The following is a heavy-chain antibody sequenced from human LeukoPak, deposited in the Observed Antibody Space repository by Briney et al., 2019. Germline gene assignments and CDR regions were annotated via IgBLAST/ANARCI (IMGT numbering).Heavy chain of an antibody. D-gene: IGHD5-18*01. Sequence: PGGSLRLSCAASGFTFSSYGMHWVRQAPGKGLEWVAVIWYDGSNKYYADSVKGRFTISGDNSKNTLYLQMNSLRAEDTAVYYCAKATERGTAMALGVDYWGQGTLVTVSS. CDR2: IWYDGSNK. CDR1: GFTFSSYG. V-gene: IGHV3-33*06. J-gene: IGHJ4*02. CDR3: AKATERGTAMALGVDY.